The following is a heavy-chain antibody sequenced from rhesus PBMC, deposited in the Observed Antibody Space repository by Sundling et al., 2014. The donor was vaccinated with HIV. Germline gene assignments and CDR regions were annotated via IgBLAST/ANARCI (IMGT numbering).Heavy chain of an antibody. V-gene: IGHV2-174*02. D-gene: IGHD3-3*01. CDR1: GFSLSTPGMG. J-gene: IGHJ3*01. CDR2: IYWDGDK. CDR3: ARRRTGYYDWRAFDF. Sequence: QVTLKESGPALVKPTQTLTLTCTFSGFSLSTPGMGVGWIRQPPGKTLEWLAHIYWDGDKRYTTSLKNRLTLSKDTSKNQVTLTMTNMDPVDTATYYCARRRTGYYDWRAFDFWGQGVRVDRLF.